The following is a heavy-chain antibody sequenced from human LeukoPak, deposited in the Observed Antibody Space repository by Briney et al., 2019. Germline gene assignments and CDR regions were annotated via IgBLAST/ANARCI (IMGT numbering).Heavy chain of an antibody. J-gene: IGHJ6*03. D-gene: IGHD3-3*01. CDR2: IYYSGST. CDR3: ARGVTYYDFSSGYSYYYYYYMDV. CDR1: GGSISSHY. Sequence: PSETLSLTCTVSGGSISSHYWSWIRQPPGKGLEWIGYIYYSGSTNYYPSLKSRVSISVDTSKNQFSLTLSSVTAADTAVYYCARGVTYYDFSSGYSYYYYYYMDVWGKGTTVTASS. V-gene: IGHV4-59*11.